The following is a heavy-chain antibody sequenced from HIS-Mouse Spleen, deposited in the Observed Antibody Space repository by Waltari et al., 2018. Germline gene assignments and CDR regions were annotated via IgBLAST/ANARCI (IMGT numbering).Heavy chain of an antibody. J-gene: IGHJ4*02. Sequence: QVQLVRSGAEVKKPGASVNVSCKASGYTFTGYYMHWVRQAPGQGLEWMGWINPDSGGKNYAQKFQGRVTMTRETSISTAYMELSRLRSDDTAVYYCARSPSGSSWYDYWGQGTLVTVSS. V-gene: IGHV1-2*02. D-gene: IGHD6-13*01. CDR2: INPDSGGK. CDR3: ARSPSGSSWYDY. CDR1: GYTFTGYY.